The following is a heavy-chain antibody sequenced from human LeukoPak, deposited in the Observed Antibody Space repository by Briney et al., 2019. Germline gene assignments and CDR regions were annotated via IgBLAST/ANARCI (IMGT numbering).Heavy chain of an antibody. CDR3: AREFGSSSHYYYMDV. CDR1: GYTFTSYR. CDR2: INPSGGST. J-gene: IGHJ6*03. V-gene: IGHV1-46*01. Sequence: ASVKVSCKASGYTFTSYRISWVRQAPGQGLEWMGIINPSGGSTSYAQKFQGRVTMTRDMSTSTVYMELSSLRSEDTAVYYCAREFGSSSHYYYMDVWGKGTTVTVSS. D-gene: IGHD6-6*01.